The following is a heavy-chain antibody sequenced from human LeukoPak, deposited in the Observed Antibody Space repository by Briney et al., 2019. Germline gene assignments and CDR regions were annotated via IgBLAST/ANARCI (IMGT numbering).Heavy chain of an antibody. CDR1: GYTFTGYY. D-gene: IGHD3-22*01. V-gene: IGHV3-33*01. CDR3: ARDAPYYDSSGYYCDY. Sequence: SCKASGYTFTGYYMHWVRQAPGKGLEWVAVIWYDGSNKYYADSVKGRFTISRDNSKNTLYLQMNSLRAEDTAVYYCARDAPYYDSSGYYCDYWGQGTLVTVSS. CDR2: IWYDGSNK. J-gene: IGHJ4*02.